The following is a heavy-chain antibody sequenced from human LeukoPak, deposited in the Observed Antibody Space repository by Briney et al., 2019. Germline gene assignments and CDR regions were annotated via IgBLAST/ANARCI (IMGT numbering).Heavy chain of an antibody. Sequence: GGSLRLSCAASGFTFTSYAMNWVRQAPGEGLEWVSAISGSGVSTFYADSVKGRFTISRDNSKDTLYLQMNSLRAEDTAVYYCAKDGPLVGPYYFDYWGQGTLVTVSS. CDR1: GFTFTSYA. D-gene: IGHD1-26*01. V-gene: IGHV3-23*01. J-gene: IGHJ4*02. CDR3: AKDGPLVGPYYFDY. CDR2: ISGSGVST.